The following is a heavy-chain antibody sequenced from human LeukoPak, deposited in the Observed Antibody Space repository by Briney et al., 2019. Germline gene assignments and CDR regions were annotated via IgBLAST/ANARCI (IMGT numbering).Heavy chain of an antibody. CDR3: ARGAGGRARNWFDP. D-gene: IGHD1-14*01. V-gene: IGHV1-8*03. J-gene: IGHJ5*02. CDR1: GYTFASYD. Sequence: GASVKVSCKASGYTFASYDINWVRQATGQGLEWMGWMNPNSGNTGYAQKFQGRVTITRNTSISTAYMELSSLRSEDTAVYYCARGAGGRARNWFDPWGQGTLVTVSS. CDR2: MNPNSGNT.